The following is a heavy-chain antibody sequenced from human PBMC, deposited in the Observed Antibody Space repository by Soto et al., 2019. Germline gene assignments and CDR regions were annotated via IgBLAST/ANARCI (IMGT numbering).Heavy chain of an antibody. CDR3: ARSLYSSSWYVGF. J-gene: IGHJ4*02. Sequence: SETLSLTCAVSGYSIGSGYYWGWIRQPPGKGREWIGSIYHSGTTYYNPSVKSRVTISIDTSKNQFSLKLNSVTAADTAVYFCARSLYSSSWYVGFWGQGSLVTVSS. V-gene: IGHV4-38-2*01. CDR2: IYHSGTT. CDR1: GYSIGSGYY. D-gene: IGHD6-13*01.